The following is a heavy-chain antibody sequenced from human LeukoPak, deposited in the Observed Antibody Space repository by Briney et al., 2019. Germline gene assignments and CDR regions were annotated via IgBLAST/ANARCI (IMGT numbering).Heavy chain of an antibody. V-gene: IGHV1-2*02. D-gene: IGHD3-10*01. CDR3: AREGLLWFGELLSYYYYGMDV. J-gene: IGHJ6*02. CDR2: INPNSGGT. CDR1: GYTFTGYY. Sequence: ASVKVSCKASGYTFTGYYMHWVRQAPGQGLEWMGWINPNSGGTNHAQKFQGRVTMTRDTSISTAYMELSRLRSDDTAVYYCAREGLLWFGELLSYYYYGMDVWGQGTTVTVSS.